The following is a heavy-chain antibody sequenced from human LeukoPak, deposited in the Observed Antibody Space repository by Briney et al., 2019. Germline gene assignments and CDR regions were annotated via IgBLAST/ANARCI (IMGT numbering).Heavy chain of an antibody. J-gene: IGHJ4*02. Sequence: GGSLRLSCAASRFTFSTCHIHWVRQAPGKGLEWVALVWHDGSKTYYADSVKGRFTVSRDNSKNTLYLQMNSLRAEDTAVYYCAKDSNDYGDYNYSDFWGQGTLVTVSS. D-gene: IGHD4-17*01. CDR2: VWHDGSKT. CDR1: RFTFSTCH. V-gene: IGHV3-33*06. CDR3: AKDSNDYGDYNYSDF.